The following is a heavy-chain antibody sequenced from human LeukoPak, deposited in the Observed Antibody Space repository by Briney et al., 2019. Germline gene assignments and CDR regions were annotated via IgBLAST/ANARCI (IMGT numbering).Heavy chain of an antibody. V-gene: IGHV3-23*01. CDR1: GFTFSSYA. Sequence: QSGGSLRLSCAASGFTFSSYAMSWVRQAPGKGLEWVSTISDSGGSTYYADSVKGRFTISRDNSKNTLYLQMNSLRAEDTAVYYCAKDYSGYDEGDAFDIWGQGTMVTVSS. CDR3: AKDYSGYDEGDAFDI. J-gene: IGHJ3*02. D-gene: IGHD5-12*01. CDR2: ISDSGGST.